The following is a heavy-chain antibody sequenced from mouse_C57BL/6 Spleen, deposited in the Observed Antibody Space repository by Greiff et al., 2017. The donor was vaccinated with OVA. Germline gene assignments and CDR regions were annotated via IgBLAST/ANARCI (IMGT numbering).Heavy chain of an antibody. J-gene: IGHJ3*01. CDR3: AREGSDYDAWFAY. CDR2: ISDGGSYT. D-gene: IGHD2-4*01. V-gene: IGHV5-4*01. CDR1: GFNFSSYA. Sequence: EVKVVESGGGLVKPGGSLKLSCAASGFNFSSYAMSWVRQTPEKRLEWVATISDGGSYTYYPDNVKGRFTISRDNAKNNLYLQMSHLKSEDTAMYYCAREGSDYDAWFAYWGQGTLVTVSA.